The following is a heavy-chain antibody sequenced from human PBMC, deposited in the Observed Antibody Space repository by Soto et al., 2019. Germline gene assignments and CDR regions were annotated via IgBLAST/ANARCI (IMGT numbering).Heavy chain of an antibody. CDR1: GDSVSSNHAT. CDR2: TYYRSKWYY. V-gene: IGHV6-1*01. J-gene: IGHJ5*01. Sequence: VQLQQSGPGLVKPSQTLSLTCAISGDSVSSNHATWDWIRQSPSRGLEWLGRTYYRSKWYYDYTLSVQSRITINPDTSNNQLSLQLNYVNPDDTAVYYCVRLLGNSWLDSWGQGTLVTVSS. CDR3: VRLLGNSWLDS.